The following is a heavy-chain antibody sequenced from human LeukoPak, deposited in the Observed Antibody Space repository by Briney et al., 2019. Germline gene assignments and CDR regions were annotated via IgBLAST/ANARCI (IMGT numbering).Heavy chain of an antibody. CDR2: INHSGNT. J-gene: IGHJ4*02. Sequence: SETLSLTCAVYGGSFSGYYWSWIRQPPGKGLEWIGEINHSGNTNYNPSLKSRVTISVDTSKNQFSLKLSSVTAADTAVYYCARRPQWLVRGGFDYWGQGTLVTVSS. D-gene: IGHD6-19*01. CDR3: ARRPQWLVRGGFDY. V-gene: IGHV4-34*01. CDR1: GGSFSGYY.